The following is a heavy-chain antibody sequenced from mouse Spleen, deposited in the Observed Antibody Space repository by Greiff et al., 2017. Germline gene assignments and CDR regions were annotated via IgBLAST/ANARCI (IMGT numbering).Heavy chain of an antibody. CDR2: IDPSDSYT. V-gene: IGHV1-69*01. Sequence: QVQLQQPGAELVMPGASVKLSCKASGYTFTSYWMHWVKQRPGQGLEWIGEIDPSDSYTNYNQKFKGKATLTVDKSSSTAYMQLSSLTSEDSAVYYCARWGKGGDYWGQGTTLTVSS. CDR3: ARWGKGGDY. J-gene: IGHJ2*01. CDR1: GYTFTSYW.